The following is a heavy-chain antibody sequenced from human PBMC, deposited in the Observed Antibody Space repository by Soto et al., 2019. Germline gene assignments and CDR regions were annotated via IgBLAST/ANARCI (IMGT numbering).Heavy chain of an antibody. V-gene: IGHV4-31*03. CDR3: ARDRLMATAGTARHYFGLDV. CDR1: GGSIRSGGYY. CDR2: IYYSGNT. J-gene: IGHJ6*02. D-gene: IGHD5-18*01. Sequence: SETLSLTCTVSGGSIRSGGYYWSWVRQNPRRGLEWIGNIYYSGNTYYNPSLKSRLTISVDTSKNQFPLNLSSVTAADTAVYYCARDRLMATAGTARHYFGLDVWGQGTTVTVSS.